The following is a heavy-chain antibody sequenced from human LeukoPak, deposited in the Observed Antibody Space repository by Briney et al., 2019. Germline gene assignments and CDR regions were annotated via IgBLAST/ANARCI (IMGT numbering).Heavy chain of an antibody. Sequence: SETLSLTCTVSGGSISSYYWSWIRQPPGKGLEWIGSIYYSGSTYYNPSLKSRVTISVDTSKNQFSLKLSSVTAADTAVYYCARECYYDSSGYYFYYYYYMDVWGKGTTVTVSS. CDR3: ARECYYDSSGYYFYYYYYMDV. CDR1: GGSISSYY. CDR2: IYYSGST. V-gene: IGHV4-39*07. D-gene: IGHD3-22*01. J-gene: IGHJ6*03.